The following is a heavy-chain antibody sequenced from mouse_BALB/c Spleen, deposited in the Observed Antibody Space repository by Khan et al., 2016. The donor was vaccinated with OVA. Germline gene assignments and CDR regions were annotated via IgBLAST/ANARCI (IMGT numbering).Heavy chain of an antibody. V-gene: IGHV2-6-7*01. J-gene: IGHJ4*01. CDR2: IWGDGNT. CDR1: GFSLSGYG. CDR3: ARAYYGNYREAMDY. Sequence: VELVESGPGLVAPSQSLSITCTVSGFSLSGYGVNWVRQPPGKGLEWLGMIWGDGNTDYNSALKSRLSISKDNSKSQVFLKMNSLQTDDTARYYCARAYYGNYREAMDYWGQGTSVTVSS. D-gene: IGHD2-10*01.